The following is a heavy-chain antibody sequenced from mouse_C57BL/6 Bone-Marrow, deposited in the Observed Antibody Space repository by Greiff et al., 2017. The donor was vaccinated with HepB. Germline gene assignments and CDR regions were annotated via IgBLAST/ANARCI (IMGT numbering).Heavy chain of an antibody. D-gene: IGHD1-1*01. CDR1: GFTFSSYA. CDR2: ISSGGDYI. Sequence: EVKLMESGEGLVKPGGSLKLSCAASGFTFSSYAMSWVRQTPEKRLEWVAYISSGGDYIYYADTVKGRFTISRDNARNTLYLQMSSLKSEDTAMYYCTRGNYGSRSAMDYWGQGTSVTVSS. J-gene: IGHJ4*01. CDR3: TRGNYGSRSAMDY. V-gene: IGHV5-9-1*02.